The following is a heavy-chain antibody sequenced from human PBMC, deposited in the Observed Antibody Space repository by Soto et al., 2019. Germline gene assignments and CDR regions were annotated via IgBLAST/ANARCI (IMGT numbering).Heavy chain of an antibody. V-gene: IGHV4-59*08. CDR1: DGTSIDDD. CDR2: IYYNGST. Sequence: LETLFVRWSVADGTSIDDDWSWTRQPPGKGLEWIGYIYYNGSTNSNPSLKSRVTISVDTSKNQFSLKLRSVTAADTAVYYSARQLTYWGQGTPVPVSS. CDR3: ARQLTY. D-gene: IGHD2-2*01. J-gene: IGHJ4*02.